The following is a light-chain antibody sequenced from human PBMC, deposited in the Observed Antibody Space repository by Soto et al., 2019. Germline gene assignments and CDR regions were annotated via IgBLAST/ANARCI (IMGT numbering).Light chain of an antibody. CDR2: DVS. CDR3: SSYTTSNTHV. V-gene: IGLV2-14*03. Sequence: QPALTQPASVSGSPGQSITISCTGTSSDVGAYNYVSWHQHHPGKAPKLLIYDVSSRPSGVSNRFSASKSGNTASLTISGLQAEDEADYYCSSYTTSNTHVFGTGTKVTVL. J-gene: IGLJ1*01. CDR1: SSDVGAYNY.